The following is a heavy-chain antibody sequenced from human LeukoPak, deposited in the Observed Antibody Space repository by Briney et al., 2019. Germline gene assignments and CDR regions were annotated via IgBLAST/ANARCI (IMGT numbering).Heavy chain of an antibody. J-gene: IGHJ5*02. D-gene: IGHD4-23*01. Sequence: ASVKVSCKASGYTFTSYGISWVRQAPGQGVEWMGWISAYNGNTNYAQKLQGRVTMTTDTSTSTAYMELRSLRSDDTAVYYCASSIPGATVASWGQGTLVTVSS. CDR3: ASSIPGATVAS. CDR2: ISAYNGNT. CDR1: GYTFTSYG. V-gene: IGHV1-18*01.